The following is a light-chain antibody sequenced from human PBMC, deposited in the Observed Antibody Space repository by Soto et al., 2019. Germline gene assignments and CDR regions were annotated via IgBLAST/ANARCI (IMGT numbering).Light chain of an antibody. Sequence: QSVLTQPPSASGTPGQRVTISCSGSSSNIGSNYVYWYQQLPGTAPKLLIYRNNQRPSGVPDRFSGPKSGTSASLAISGLRSEDEADYYCAAWDDSLSGVVFGGGTKLTVL. CDR2: RNN. CDR1: SSNIGSNY. J-gene: IGLJ2*01. V-gene: IGLV1-47*01. CDR3: AAWDDSLSGVV.